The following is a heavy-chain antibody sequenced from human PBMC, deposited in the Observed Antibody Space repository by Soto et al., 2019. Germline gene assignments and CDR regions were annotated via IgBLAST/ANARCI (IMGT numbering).Heavy chain of an antibody. CDR3: AKDQGYSGSGIYYQLDY. CDR2: ISGTGSSI. J-gene: IGHJ4*02. V-gene: IGHV3-23*01. CDR1: GFTFNKYA. D-gene: IGHD3-10*01. Sequence: GGSLRLSCAASGFTFNKYAMGWVRQAPGKGLEWVSAISGTGSSIYYADSVKGRFTISRDNSKNTLYLQMNSLRAEDTAVYYCAKDQGYSGSGIYYQLDYWGQGALVTVSS.